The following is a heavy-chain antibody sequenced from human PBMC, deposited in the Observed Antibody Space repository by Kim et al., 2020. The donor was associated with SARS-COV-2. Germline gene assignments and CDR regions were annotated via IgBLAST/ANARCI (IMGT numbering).Heavy chain of an antibody. CDR2: IYPDDSDT. Sequence: GESLKISCKGSGYTFTTYWVGWVRQMPGKGLEWMGIIYPDDSDTRYSPPFQGQVTISADKSASTAFPHLSSLKASDTAMYYCARQGNRSGCFDYWGQGTLVTVSS. V-gene: IGHV5-51*01. J-gene: IGHJ4*02. CDR3: ARQGNRSGCFDY. CDR1: GYTFTTYW. D-gene: IGHD6-19*01.